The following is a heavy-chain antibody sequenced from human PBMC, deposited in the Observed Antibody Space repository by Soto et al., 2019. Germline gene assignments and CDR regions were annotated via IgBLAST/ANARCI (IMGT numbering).Heavy chain of an antibody. CDR2: ISYDGSNK. D-gene: IGHD6-13*01. CDR1: GFTFSSYG. J-gene: IGHJ4*02. CDR3: AKDPSYSSSLTGPVGLFDY. Sequence: GGSLRLSCAASGFTFSSYGMHWVRQAPGKGLEWVAVISYDGSNKYYADSVKGRFTISRDNSKNTLYLQMNSLRAEDTAVYYCAKDPSYSSSLTGPVGLFDYWGQGTLVTVSS. V-gene: IGHV3-30*18.